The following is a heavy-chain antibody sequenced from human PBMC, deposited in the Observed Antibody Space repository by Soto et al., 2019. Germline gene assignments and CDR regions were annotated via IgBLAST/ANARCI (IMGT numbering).Heavy chain of an antibody. CDR2: IYYSGST. V-gene: IGHV4-61*05. CDR3: ARSAAALPTAAFDI. J-gene: IGHJ3*02. Sequence: SETLSLTCTVSGGSISSSSYYWGWIRQPPGKGLEWIGYIYYSGSTNYNPSLKSRVTISVDTSKNQFSLKLSSVTAADTAVYYCARSAAALPTAAFDIWGQGTMVTVSS. D-gene: IGHD6-13*01. CDR1: GGSISSSSYY.